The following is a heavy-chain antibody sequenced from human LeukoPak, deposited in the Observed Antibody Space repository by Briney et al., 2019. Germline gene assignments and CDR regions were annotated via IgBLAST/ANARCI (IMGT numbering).Heavy chain of an antibody. CDR3: ARAQLNLLVDFGMDV. J-gene: IGHJ6*02. D-gene: IGHD1-1*01. CDR2: INYSGRT. CDR1: GGSITTYY. Sequence: PSETLSLTCTVSGGSITTYYWTWIRQPPGKGLEWIGYINYSGRTNYNPSLKSRVTISVDTSKNQFSLKLSSVTAADTAVYYCARAQLNLLVDFGMDVWGQGTTVTVSS. V-gene: IGHV4-59*01.